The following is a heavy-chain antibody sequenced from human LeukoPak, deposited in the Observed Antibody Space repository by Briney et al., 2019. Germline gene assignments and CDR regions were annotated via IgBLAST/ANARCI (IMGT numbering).Heavy chain of an antibody. CDR1: GDTVSSKNVA. D-gene: IGHD6-19*01. Sequence: SRTLSLPCAISGDTVSSKNVAWNWIRQCPSRDLEWLGWTYYMSNGYDEYADSVKGRVTISPDTSKNQISFHVYTVTPEDTTVYYCARDLGTSGWYTFDFWGQGTLVTVSS. CDR2: TYYMSNGYD. V-gene: IGHV6-1*01. J-gene: IGHJ5*01. CDR3: ARDLGTSGWYTFDF.